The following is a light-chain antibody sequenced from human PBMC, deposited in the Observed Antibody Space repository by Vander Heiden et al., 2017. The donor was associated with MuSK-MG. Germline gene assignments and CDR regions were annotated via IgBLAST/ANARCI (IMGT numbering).Light chain of an antibody. CDR1: QSISSW. V-gene: IGKV1-5*03. Sequence: DIHMTQSPSTLSASVGDTVTITCRASQSISSWLAWYQQKPGKAPKLLIYKASSLESGVPSRFSGSGSGTEFTLTISSLQPDDFATYYCQQYNSYPLTFGGGTKVEIK. CDR2: KAS. CDR3: QQYNSYPLT. J-gene: IGKJ4*01.